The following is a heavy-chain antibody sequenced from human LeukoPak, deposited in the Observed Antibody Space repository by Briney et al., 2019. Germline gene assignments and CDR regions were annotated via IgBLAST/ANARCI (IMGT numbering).Heavy chain of an antibody. V-gene: IGHV4-39*01. J-gene: IGHJ4*02. CDR2: IYYSGST. Sequence: PSETLSLTCTVSGGSISSYYWGWIRQPPGKGLEWIGSIYYSGSTYYNPSLKSRVTISVDTSKNQFSLKLSSVTAADTAVYYCARLGITMLPIDYWGQGTLVTVSS. D-gene: IGHD3-10*02. CDR1: GGSISSYY. CDR3: ARLGITMLPIDY.